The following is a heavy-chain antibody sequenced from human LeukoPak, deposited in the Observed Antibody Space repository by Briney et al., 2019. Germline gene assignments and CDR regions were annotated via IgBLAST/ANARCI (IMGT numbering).Heavy chain of an antibody. CDR2: ISASGGMM. CDR3: ARHMVLSPCDY. Sequence: PGGSLRLSCAASGFRFDDFYVSWIRQVPGKGLAWISFISASGGMMDHADSVKGRFTISRDNAKNSVHLEMNNLKAEDTAVYHCARHMVLSPCDYWGPGTLVTVSS. CDR1: GFRFDDFY. V-gene: IGHV3-11*01. J-gene: IGHJ4*02. D-gene: IGHD4/OR15-4a*01.